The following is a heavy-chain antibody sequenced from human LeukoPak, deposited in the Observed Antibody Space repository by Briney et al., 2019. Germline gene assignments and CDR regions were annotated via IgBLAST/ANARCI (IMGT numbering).Heavy chain of an antibody. CDR2: IKQDGTEK. V-gene: IGHV3-7*01. D-gene: IGHD6-19*01. Sequence: GGSLRLSCAASGLNIYTYWMSWVRQPPGKGPEWVANIKQDGTEKYYVESVRGRFTISRDNAKNSLYLQMDSLRAEDTAVYYCTTDAVLFEHLGQGTLVTVSS. J-gene: IGHJ4*02. CDR3: TTDAVLFEH. CDR1: GLNIYTYW.